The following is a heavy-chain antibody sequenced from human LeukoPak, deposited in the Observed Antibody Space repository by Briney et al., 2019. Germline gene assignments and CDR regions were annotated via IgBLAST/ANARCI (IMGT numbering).Heavy chain of an antibody. Sequence: TSETLSLTCSVSGGSISSYHWSWIRQTPGKGLEWIGFMYIIGTTNYNPSFKSRVTISVDPSKNQLSLHLNSVTAADAAVYFCARHGRPDCTSDRCFSWFDSWGQGTVVTVSS. CDR1: GGSISSYH. V-gene: IGHV4-4*09. D-gene: IGHD2-21*01. CDR2: MYIIGTT. CDR3: ARHGRPDCTSDRCFSWFDS. J-gene: IGHJ5*01.